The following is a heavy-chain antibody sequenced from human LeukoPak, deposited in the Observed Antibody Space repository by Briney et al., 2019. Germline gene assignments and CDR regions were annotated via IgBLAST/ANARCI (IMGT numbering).Heavy chain of an antibody. D-gene: IGHD3-3*01. CDR3: ARGPPYVLRFLEWLCYQPNSFDP. V-gene: IGHV4-34*01. CDR1: GGSFSGYY. Sequence: PSETLSLTCAVYGGSFSGYYWSWIRQPPGKGLEWIGEINHSGSTNYNPSLKSRVTISVDTSKNQFSLKLSSVTAADTAVYYCARGPPYVLRFLEWLCYQPNSFDPWGQGTLVTVSS. J-gene: IGHJ5*02. CDR2: INHSGST.